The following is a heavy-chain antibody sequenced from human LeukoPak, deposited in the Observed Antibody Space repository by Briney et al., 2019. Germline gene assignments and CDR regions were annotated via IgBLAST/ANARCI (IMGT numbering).Heavy chain of an antibody. CDR1: GGTFSSYA. Sequence: SVKVSCKASGGTFSSYAISWVRQAPGQGLEGMGGIVPIFGTANYAQKFQGRVTGTTDESTSTAYMELSSLRSEDTAVYYCARGVHYARSGYFNWFDPWGPGTLVTVSS. J-gene: IGHJ5*02. CDR2: IVPIFGTA. CDR3: ARGVHYARSGYFNWFDP. V-gene: IGHV1-69*05. D-gene: IGHD3-3*01.